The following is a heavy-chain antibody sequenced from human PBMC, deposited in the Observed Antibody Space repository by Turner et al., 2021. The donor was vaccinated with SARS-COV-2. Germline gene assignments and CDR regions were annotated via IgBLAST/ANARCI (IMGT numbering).Heavy chain of an antibody. V-gene: IGHV3-33*01. Sequence: QVQLVESGGGVVQPGRSLRLSCVASGITFSSHGMHWVRQAPGKGLGGGAVIWNDGSKKYYADSGKGRFTISRDNSKNTLYLQMNSLRAEETAVYYCARLDDSGHWGAFDIWGQGTMVTVSS. D-gene: IGHD3-22*01. CDR1: GITFSSHG. J-gene: IGHJ3*02. CDR2: IWNDGSKK. CDR3: ARLDDSGHWGAFDI.